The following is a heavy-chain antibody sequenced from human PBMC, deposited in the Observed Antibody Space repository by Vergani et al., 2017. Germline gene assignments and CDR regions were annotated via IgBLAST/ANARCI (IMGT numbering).Heavy chain of an antibody. D-gene: IGHD2-8*02. J-gene: IGHJ4*02. CDR2: IYYSGST. V-gene: IGHV4-30-4*08. Sequence: VQLQESGPGLVKPSETLSLTCTVSGGSVSSGSYYWSWIRQPPGKGLEWIGYIYYSGSTYYNPSLKSRVTISVETSKNQFSLKLSSVTAADTAVYYCARSQGLGVLVFDYWGQGTLVTVSS. CDR3: ARSQGLGVLVFDY. CDR1: GGSVSSGSYY.